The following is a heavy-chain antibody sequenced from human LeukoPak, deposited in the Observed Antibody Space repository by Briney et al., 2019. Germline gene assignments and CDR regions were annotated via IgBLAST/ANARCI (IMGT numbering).Heavy chain of an antibody. CDR3: ARADYYYMDV. V-gene: IGHV1-2*02. CDR1: GYTFTSYD. CDR2: INPNSGGT. Sequence: ASVKVSCKASGYTFTSYDINWVRQAPGQGLEWMGWINPNSGGTNYAQKFQGRVTMTRDTSISTAYMELSRLRSDDTAVYYCARADYYYMDVWGKGTTVTVSS. J-gene: IGHJ6*03.